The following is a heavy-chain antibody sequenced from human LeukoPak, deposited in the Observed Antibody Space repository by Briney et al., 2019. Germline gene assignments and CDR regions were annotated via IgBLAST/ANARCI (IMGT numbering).Heavy chain of an antibody. Sequence: PSQTLSLTCTVSGGSISSGGYYWSWIRQHPGKGLEWIGYIYYSGSTYYNPSLKSRVTISVDTSKNQFSLKLSSVTAADTAVYYCARGGGDIVVVPAAMDWFDPWGQGTLVTVSS. D-gene: IGHD2-2*01. CDR3: ARGGGDIVVVPAAMDWFDP. V-gene: IGHV4-31*03. J-gene: IGHJ5*02. CDR1: GGSISSGGYY. CDR2: IYYSGST.